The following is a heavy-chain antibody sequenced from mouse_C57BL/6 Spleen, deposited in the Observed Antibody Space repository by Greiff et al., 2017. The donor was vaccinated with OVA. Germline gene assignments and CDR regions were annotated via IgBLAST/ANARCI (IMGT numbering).Heavy chain of an antibody. J-gene: IGHJ3*01. CDR3: AHGGLRRWFAY. CDR1: GYTFTSYW. Sequence: QVQLQQPGAELVKPGASVKLSCKASGYTFTSYWMQWVKQRPGQGLEWIGEIDPSDSYTNYNQKFKGKATLTVDTSSSTAYMQLSSLTSEDSAVYYCAHGGLRRWFAYWGQGTLVTVSA. CDR2: IDPSDSYT. V-gene: IGHV1-50*01. D-gene: IGHD2-4*01.